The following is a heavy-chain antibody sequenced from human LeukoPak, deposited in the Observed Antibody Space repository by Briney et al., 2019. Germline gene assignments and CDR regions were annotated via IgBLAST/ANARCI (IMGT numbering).Heavy chain of an antibody. J-gene: IGHJ5*02. D-gene: IGHD2-15*01. CDR2: ISAYNGNT. CDR3: ARDRSTPNWFDP. Sequence: ASVKVSCKASGYTFTSYGISWVRQAPGQGLERMGWISAYNGNTNYAQKLQGRVTMTTDTSTSTAYMELRSLRSDDTAVYYCARDRSTPNWFDPWGQGTLVTVSS. V-gene: IGHV1-18*01. CDR1: GYTFTSYG.